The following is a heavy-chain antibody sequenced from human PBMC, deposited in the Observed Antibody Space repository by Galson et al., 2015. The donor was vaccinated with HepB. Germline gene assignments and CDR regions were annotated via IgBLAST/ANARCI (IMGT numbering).Heavy chain of an antibody. D-gene: IGHD6-13*01. CDR1: GFTFSSYA. CDR2: ISGSGGST. Sequence: LRLSCAASGFTFSSYAMSWVRQAPGKGLEWVSAISGSGGSTYYADSVKGRFTISRDNSKNTLYLQMNSLRAEDTAVYYCAKDGDGYSSSWYKGIYYGMDVWGQGTTVTVSS. V-gene: IGHV3-23*01. J-gene: IGHJ6*02. CDR3: AKDGDGYSSSWYKGIYYGMDV.